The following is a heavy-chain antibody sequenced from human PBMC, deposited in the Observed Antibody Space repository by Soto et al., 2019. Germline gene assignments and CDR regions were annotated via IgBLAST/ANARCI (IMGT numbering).Heavy chain of an antibody. CDR1: GFTFSSYW. CDR2: IKQDGSEK. Sequence: GGSLRLSCAASGFTFSSYWMSWVRQAPGKGLEWVANIKQDGSEKYYVDSVKGRFTISRDNAKNSLYLQMNSLRAEDTAVYYCARVPLRHMIDYYGMDVWGQGTTVTVSS. D-gene: IGHD3-22*01. V-gene: IGHV3-7*05. CDR3: ARVPLRHMIDYYGMDV. J-gene: IGHJ6*02.